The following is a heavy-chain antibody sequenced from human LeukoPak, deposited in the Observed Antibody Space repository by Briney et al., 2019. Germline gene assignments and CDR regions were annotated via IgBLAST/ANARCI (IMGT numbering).Heavy chain of an antibody. CDR3: TTCWAFAGDY. D-gene: IGHD2-21*01. CDR2: MYLDGRT. V-gene: IGHV3-53*01. Sequence: GGSLRLSCAASGFTVSSNYMSWVRQAPGKGLERVSLMYLDGRTFYVDSAKGRFTISRDNPKNTVYLQMNSLRAEATAVYYCTTCWAFAGDYWGQGILVTVSS. CDR1: GFTVSSNY. J-gene: IGHJ4*02.